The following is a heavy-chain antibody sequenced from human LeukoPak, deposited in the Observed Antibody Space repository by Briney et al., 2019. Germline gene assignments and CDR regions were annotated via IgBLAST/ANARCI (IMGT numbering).Heavy chain of an antibody. D-gene: IGHD5-12*01. J-gene: IGHJ6*02. V-gene: IGHV1-2*04. CDR3: ARGEATTSPYYYGMDV. Sequence: ASVKVSCEASGYTFTGYYMHWVRQAPGQGLEWMGWVNPNSGGTNYAQKFQGWVTMTRDTSISTAYMELSRLRSDDTAVYYCARGEATTSPYYYGMDVWGQGTTVTVSS. CDR1: GYTFTGYY. CDR2: VNPNSGGT.